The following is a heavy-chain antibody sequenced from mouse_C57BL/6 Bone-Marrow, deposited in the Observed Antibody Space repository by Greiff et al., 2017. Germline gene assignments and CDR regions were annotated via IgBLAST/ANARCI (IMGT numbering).Heavy chain of an antibody. V-gene: IGHV1-76*01. CDR2: IYPGSGNT. CDR1: GYTFTDYY. J-gene: IGHJ1*03. Sequence: VMLVESGAELVRPGASVKLSCKASGYTFTDYYINWVKQRPGQGLEWIARIYPGSGNTYYNEKFKGKATLTAEKSSSTAYMQLSSLTSEDSAVYFCARGGYGSSYWYFDVWGTGTTVTVSS. D-gene: IGHD1-1*01. CDR3: ARGGYGSSYWYFDV.